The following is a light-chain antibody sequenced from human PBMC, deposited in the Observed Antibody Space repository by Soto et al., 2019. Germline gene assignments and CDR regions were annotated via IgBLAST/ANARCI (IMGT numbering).Light chain of an antibody. CDR3: QAWGTGIVV. J-gene: IGLJ2*01. V-gene: IGLV4-69*01. CDR1: SGHSIYA. CDR2: LNSDGSH. Sequence: QSVLTQSPSASASRGASVKLTCTLSSGHSIYAIAWLQQQPEKGPRSLMKLNSDGSHSKGSGIPDRFSGSASGAERYLTISGLQPEDEADYYCQAWGTGIVVFGGGTKLTVL.